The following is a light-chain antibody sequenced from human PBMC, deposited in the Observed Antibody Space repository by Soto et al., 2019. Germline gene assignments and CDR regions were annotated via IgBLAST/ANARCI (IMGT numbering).Light chain of an antibody. Sequence: EIVLTQSPATLSLSPGERATLSCRASQGVSSYLAWYQQKPGQAPRLLIYDASNRATGIPARFSGSGPGTDFTLPISSLEPEDFATYYCQQSYSSPPTFGQGTKVHIK. CDR3: QQSYSSPPT. J-gene: IGKJ1*01. CDR2: DAS. CDR1: QGVSSY. V-gene: IGKV3D-11*01.